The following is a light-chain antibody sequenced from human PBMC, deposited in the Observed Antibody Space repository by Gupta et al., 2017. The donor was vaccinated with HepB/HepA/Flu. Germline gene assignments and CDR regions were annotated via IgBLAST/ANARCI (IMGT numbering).Light chain of an antibody. CDR1: RLGERL. V-gene: IGLV3-1*01. Sequence: DLTQIPSVSASSGQTVSITCSGDRLGERLAAWYQQKPGQSPVLVIYHDSKRPAGIPERFSGSNSGNTATLTISGTQTMDEADYFCQAWDSSTVAFGGGTKLTVL. CDR3: QAWDSSTVA. J-gene: IGLJ2*01. CDR2: HDS.